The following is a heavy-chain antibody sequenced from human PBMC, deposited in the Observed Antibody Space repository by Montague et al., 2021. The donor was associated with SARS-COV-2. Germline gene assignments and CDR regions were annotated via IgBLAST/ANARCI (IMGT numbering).Heavy chain of an antibody. D-gene: IGHD3-22*01. V-gene: IGHV4-39*01. CDR3: ARLPYFYDSTHAFDI. J-gene: IGHJ3*02. Sequence: SETLSLTCTVSGGSISSSSYYWVCIRQAPGQGLVWIGNHIYSGNTNYTPTLKSRVTISVDTSKNQFSLRPSSVTAAATAVYYCARLPYFYDSTHAFDIWGQGTMVTVSS. CDR2: HIYSGNT. CDR1: GGSISSSSYY.